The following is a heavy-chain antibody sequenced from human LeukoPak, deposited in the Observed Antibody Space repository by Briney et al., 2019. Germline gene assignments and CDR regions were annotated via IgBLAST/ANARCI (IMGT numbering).Heavy chain of an antibody. CDR2: INHSGST. CDR1: GFTFSSYG. D-gene: IGHD4-17*01. J-gene: IGHJ3*02. CDR3: ATLGDYPPNDAFDI. Sequence: GSLRLSCAASGFTFSSYGMPWVRQPPGKGLEWIGEINHSGSTNYNPSLKSRVTISVDTSKNQFSLKLSSVTAADTAVYYCATLGDYPPNDAFDIWGQGTMVTVSS. V-gene: IGHV4-34*08.